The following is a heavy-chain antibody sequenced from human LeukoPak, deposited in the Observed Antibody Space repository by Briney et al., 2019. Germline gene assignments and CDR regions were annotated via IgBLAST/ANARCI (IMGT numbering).Heavy chain of an antibody. CDR2: INGDGSTT. CDR1: GFSLRSRW. D-gene: IGHD3-3*01. V-gene: IGHV3-74*01. CDR3: ASLVGGYYPPVEAFDV. Sequence: GGALRVSCAAPGFSLRSRWMHCVCQAPGKELLWVSRINGDGSTTNYADSVRGRFTISRDNAKNTLYLQMNSLRADDSAVYFCASLVGGYYPPVEAFDVWGQGTMVTVSS. J-gene: IGHJ3*01.